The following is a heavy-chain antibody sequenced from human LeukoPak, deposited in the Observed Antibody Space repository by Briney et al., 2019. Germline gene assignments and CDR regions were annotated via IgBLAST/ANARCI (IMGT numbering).Heavy chain of an antibody. CDR3: ARVGRDSGYAFDI. Sequence: PGGSLRLSCAASGFTVSSNYMSWVRQAPGKGLEWVSVIYSGGSTYYAGSVKGRFAISRENAKNSLYLQMNSLRAGDTAVYYCARVGRDSGYAFDIWGQGTMVTVSS. J-gene: IGHJ3*02. CDR2: IYSGGST. D-gene: IGHD3-10*01. V-gene: IGHV3-53*01. CDR1: GFTVSSNY.